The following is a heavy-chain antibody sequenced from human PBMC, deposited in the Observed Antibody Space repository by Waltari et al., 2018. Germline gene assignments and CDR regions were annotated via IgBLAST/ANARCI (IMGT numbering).Heavy chain of an antibody. CDR2: MKRDGTNI. D-gene: IGHD2-15*01. J-gene: IGHJ4*02. V-gene: IGHV3-74*03. Sequence: EVQLVESGGGLVQPGGSLRLSCAVSGFLYNDYWMDWVRQAPGQGLVWFSRMKRDGTNIKYADSVRGRFTISRDSAKNTFYLQMNSLRAEDTAVYYCTRNPGYWGQGTLVTVAS. CDR1: GFLYNDYW. CDR3: TRNPGY.